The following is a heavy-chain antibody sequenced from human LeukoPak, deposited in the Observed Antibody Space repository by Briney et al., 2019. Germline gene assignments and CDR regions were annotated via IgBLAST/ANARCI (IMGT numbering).Heavy chain of an antibody. CDR1: GGSISSSSYY. V-gene: IGHV4-39*07. CDR3: ARGQSTVTTH. CDR2: INHSGSA. J-gene: IGHJ4*02. D-gene: IGHD4-17*01. Sequence: SETLSLTCTVSGGSISSSSYYWTWIRQPPGKGLEWIGEINHSGSANYNPSLKSRVTISLDTSKNQFSLKLSSVTAADTAVYYCARGQSTVTTHWGQGTLVTVSS.